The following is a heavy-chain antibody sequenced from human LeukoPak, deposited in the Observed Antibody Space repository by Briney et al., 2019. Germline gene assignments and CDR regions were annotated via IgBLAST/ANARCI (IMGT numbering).Heavy chain of an antibody. CDR2: INPNSGGT. D-gene: IGHD6-19*01. V-gene: IGHV1-2*02. Sequence: ASVKVSCKASRYTFTGYYMHWVRQAPGQGLEWMGWINPNSGGTNYAQKFQGRVTMTRDTSISTAYMELSRLRSDDTAVYYCAFNNPGYSSGWYHLLYWGQGTLVTVSS. J-gene: IGHJ4*02. CDR3: AFNNPGYSSGWYHLLY. CDR1: RYTFTGYY.